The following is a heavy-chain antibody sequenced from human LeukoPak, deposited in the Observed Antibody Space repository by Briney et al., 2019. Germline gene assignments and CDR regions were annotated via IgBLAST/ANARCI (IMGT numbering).Heavy chain of an antibody. V-gene: IGHV4-39*01. CDR1: GGSISSSSYY. Sequence: SETLSLTGTVSGGSISSSSYYWGWIRQPPGKGLEWNGSIYYSGGTYYNPSLKSRATISVDTSKNQFSLKLSSVTAADTAVYYCAKGYSYHKVGDNWFDPWGQGTLVTVSS. D-gene: IGHD5-18*01. CDR3: AKGYSYHKVGDNWFDP. CDR2: IYYSGGT. J-gene: IGHJ5*02.